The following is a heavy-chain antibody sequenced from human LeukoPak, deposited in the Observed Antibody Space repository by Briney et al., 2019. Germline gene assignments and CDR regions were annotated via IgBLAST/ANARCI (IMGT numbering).Heavy chain of an antibody. J-gene: IGHJ4*02. CDR1: GGSISSSSYY. V-gene: IGHV4-39*01. CDR2: IYYSGST. D-gene: IGHD3-10*01. Sequence: KPSETLSLTCTVSGGSISSSSYYWGWIRQPPGKGLEWIGSIYYSGSTYYNPSLKSRVTISVDTSKNQFSLKLSSVTAADTAVYYCARKYYGSGSYYKDINFDYWGQGTLVTVSS. CDR3: ARKYYGSGSYYKDINFDY.